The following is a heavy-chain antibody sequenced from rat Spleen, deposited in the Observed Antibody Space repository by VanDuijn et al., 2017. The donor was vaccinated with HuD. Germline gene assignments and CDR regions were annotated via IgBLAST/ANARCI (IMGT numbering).Heavy chain of an antibody. D-gene: IGHD1-1*01. V-gene: IGHV5-7*01. CDR1: GFTFSDYN. CDR2: IFYDGSST. CDR3: ARHRTVVTGWFAY. Sequence: EVQLVESGGGLVQPGRSLKLSCAASGFTFSDYNMAWVRQAPKKGLEWVATIFYDGSSTYYRDSVKGRFTISRDNAKSSLYLQMDSLRSEDTATYYCARHRTVVTGWFAYWGQGTLVTVSS. J-gene: IGHJ3*01.